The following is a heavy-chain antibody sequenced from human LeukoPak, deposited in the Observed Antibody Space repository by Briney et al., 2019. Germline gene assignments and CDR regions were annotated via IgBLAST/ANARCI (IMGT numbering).Heavy chain of an antibody. Sequence: SETLSLTCTVSGGSISSYYWSWIRQPAGKGLEWIGRIYTSGSTNYTPSLKSRVTMSVDTSKNQFSLKLSSVTAADTAVYYCASNKESSNSFDYWGQGTLVTVSS. CDR2: IYTSGST. J-gene: IGHJ4*02. V-gene: IGHV4-4*07. CDR3: ASNKESSNSFDY. D-gene: IGHD6-19*01. CDR1: GGSISSYY.